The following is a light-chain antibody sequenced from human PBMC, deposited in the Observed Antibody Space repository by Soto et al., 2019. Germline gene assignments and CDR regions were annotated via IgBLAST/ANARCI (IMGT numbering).Light chain of an antibody. V-gene: IGKV1-39*01. CDR1: QSISSY. CDR2: AAS. CDR3: QQSYSTLIYT. J-gene: IGKJ2*01. Sequence: DIQMTQSPSSLSASVGDRVTITCRASQSISSYLNWYQQKPGKAPKLLIYAASTLQSGVPSRFSGSGSGTYFTLTISSLQPDDCATYYCQQSYSTLIYTLGQGTKLEIK.